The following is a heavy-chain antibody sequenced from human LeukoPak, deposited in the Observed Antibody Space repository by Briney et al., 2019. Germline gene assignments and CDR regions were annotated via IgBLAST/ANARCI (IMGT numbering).Heavy chain of an antibody. J-gene: IGHJ6*03. CDR1: GSTFSSNY. D-gene: IGHD2-2*01. CDR3: ARALGYCSSTSCSYYMDV. CDR2: IYSGGST. V-gene: IGHV3-66*02. Sequence: GGSLRLSCAASGSTFSSNYMSWVRQAPGKGLEWVSVIYSGGSTYYADSVKGRFTISRDNSKNTLYLQMNSLRAEDTAVYYCARALGYCSSTSCSYYMDVWGKGTTVTVSS.